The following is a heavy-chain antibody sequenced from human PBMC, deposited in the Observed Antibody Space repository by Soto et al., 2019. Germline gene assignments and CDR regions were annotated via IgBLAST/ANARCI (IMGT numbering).Heavy chain of an antibody. CDR3: ARDPMGPRWYFDL. CDR2: ISYDGSNK. CDR1: GFTFSSYA. V-gene: IGHV3-30*04. Sequence: GGSLRLSCAASGFTFSSYAMHWVRQAPGKGLEWVAVISYDGSNKYYADSVKGRFTISRDNSKNTLYLQMNSLRAEDTAVYYCARDPMGPRWYFDLWGRGTLVTVSS. J-gene: IGHJ2*01.